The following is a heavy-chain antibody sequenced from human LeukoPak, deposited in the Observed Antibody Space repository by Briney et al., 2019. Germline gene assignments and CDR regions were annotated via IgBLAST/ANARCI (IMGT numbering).Heavy chain of an antibody. CDR1: GCTFSTDT. Sequence: AGSLRLSCSASGCTFSTDTMYWVRQAPRKGLEYVSGMTGDGGSIEYADSIKGRFTISRENSKNTLYLQMTGLRTEDTAVYYCARRSGGFDSWGQGTLVTVSS. V-gene: IGHV3-64D*06. CDR3: ARRSGGFDS. CDR2: MTGDGGSI. J-gene: IGHJ5*01. D-gene: IGHD1-26*01.